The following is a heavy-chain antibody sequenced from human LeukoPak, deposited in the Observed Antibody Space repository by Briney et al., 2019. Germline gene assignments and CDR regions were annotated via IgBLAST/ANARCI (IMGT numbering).Heavy chain of an antibody. CDR1: GYSVSSSPYY. D-gene: IGHD4-11*01. CDR2: MYYNGNT. CDR3: ATSLGSKNAFHI. J-gene: IGHJ3*02. V-gene: IGHV4-39*01. Sequence: PSETLSLTCSVSGYSVSSSPYYWGWIRQPPGKGLEWIVSMYYNGNTYYNWSLKSRVTVSLDKSKNQFSLKLTSVTAADTAVYYCATSLGSKNAFHIWGQGTMVTVSS.